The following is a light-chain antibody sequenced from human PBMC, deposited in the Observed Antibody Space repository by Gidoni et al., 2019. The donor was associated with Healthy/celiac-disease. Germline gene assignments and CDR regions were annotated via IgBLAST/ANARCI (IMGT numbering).Light chain of an antibody. Sequence: DLVMTQSPDSLAVSLGERATITCKSSQRDLSSSNNKNYLTWYQKKPGQPPKLLIYWASPRESGVPGRFSGSGSGTDFPLTISSLQAEDVAVYYCQQTLEGVFGGXTKVEVK. CDR1: QRDLSSSNNKNY. V-gene: IGKV4-1*01. CDR2: WAS. CDR3: QQTLEGV. J-gene: IGKJ4*01.